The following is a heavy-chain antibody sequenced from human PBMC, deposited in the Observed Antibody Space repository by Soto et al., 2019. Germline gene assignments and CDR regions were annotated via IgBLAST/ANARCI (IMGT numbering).Heavy chain of an antibody. CDR3: ARAPQYGDKYYGMDV. J-gene: IGHJ6*02. CDR1: GGTFSSYA. V-gene: IGHV1-69*01. D-gene: IGHD7-27*01. Sequence: QVQLVQSGAEVKKPGSSVKVSCKASGGTFSSYAISWVRQAPGQGLEWMGGIIPISGTANYAQKCQGRVTITADESTSRAYMELSGLRSEDTAVYYCARAPQYGDKYYGMDVWGQGTTVTVSS. CDR2: IIPISGTA.